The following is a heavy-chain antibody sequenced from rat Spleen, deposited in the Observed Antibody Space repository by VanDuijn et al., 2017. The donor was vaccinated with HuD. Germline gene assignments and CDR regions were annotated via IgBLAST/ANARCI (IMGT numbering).Heavy chain of an antibody. CDR2: ISDGDRSGHSST. D-gene: IGHD1-6*01. J-gene: IGHJ2*01. CDR3: ARRHYGYTDYFDY. V-gene: IGHV5-29*01. Sequence: EVQLVESDGGLVQPGSSLKLSCAASGFTFRNFDMAWVRQAPTKGLEWVATISDGDRSGHSSTYYRDSVKGRFTISRDNAKSTLSLQMDSLRSEDTATYYCARRHYGYTDYFDYWGQGVMVTVSS. CDR1: GFTFRNFD.